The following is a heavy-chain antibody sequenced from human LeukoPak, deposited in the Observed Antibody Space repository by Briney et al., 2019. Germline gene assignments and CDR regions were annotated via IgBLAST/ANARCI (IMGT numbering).Heavy chain of an antibody. D-gene: IGHD3-22*01. J-gene: IGHJ4*02. CDR3: ATLYDSSGRDY. CDR1: GGSISSYY. CDR2: IYYSGST. V-gene: IGHV4-59*08. Sequence: SETLSLTCTVSGGSISSYYWSWIRQPPGKGLEWIGYIYYSGSTNYNPSLKSRVTISVDTSKNQFSLKLSSVTAADTAVYYCATLYDSSGRDYWGQGTLVTVSS.